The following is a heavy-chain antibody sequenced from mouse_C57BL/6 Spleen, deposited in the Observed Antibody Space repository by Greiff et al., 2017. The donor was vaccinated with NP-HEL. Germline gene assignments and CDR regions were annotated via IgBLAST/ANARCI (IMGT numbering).Heavy chain of an antibody. D-gene: IGHD1-3*01. V-gene: IGHV2-9*02. CDR1: GFSLTSYG. CDR2: IWAGGST. J-gene: IGHJ2*01. CDR3: ARLEDI. Sequence: GKRMESGPGLVAPSQSLSITCTGSGFSLTSYGGHWVRQPPGKGLEWLGVIWAGGSTNYNSALMCRLSISKDNSKRQVFLKMNSLQTDDTAMYYCARLEDIWGQGSTLTVSS.